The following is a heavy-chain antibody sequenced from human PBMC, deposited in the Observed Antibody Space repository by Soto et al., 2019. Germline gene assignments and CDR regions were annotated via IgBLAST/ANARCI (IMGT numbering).Heavy chain of an antibody. J-gene: IGHJ6*03. D-gene: IGHD3-9*01. CDR2: ISWNSGSI. Sequence: GGSLRLSCAASAFTFDDYAMHWVRQAPGKGLEWVSGISWNSGSIDYADSVKGRFTISRDNAKNSLYLQMNSLRAEDTAFYYCAKDWRSTTFYYMDVWGKGTTVTVSS. V-gene: IGHV3-9*01. CDR3: AKDWRSTTFYYMDV. CDR1: AFTFDDYA.